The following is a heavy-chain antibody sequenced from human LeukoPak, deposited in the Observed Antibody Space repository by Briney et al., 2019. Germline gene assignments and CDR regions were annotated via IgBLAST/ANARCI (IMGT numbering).Heavy chain of an antibody. CDR3: AIPPIVGGILY. Sequence: GGSLRLSCAASGFTVSSNYMSWVRQVPGKGLEWVSVIYSGGSTYYADSVKGRFTISRDNSKNTLYLQMNSLRAADTAVYYCAIPPIVGGILYWGQGTLVAVAS. CDR1: GFTVSSNY. CDR2: IYSGGST. D-gene: IGHD1-26*01. J-gene: IGHJ4*02. V-gene: IGHV3-53*01.